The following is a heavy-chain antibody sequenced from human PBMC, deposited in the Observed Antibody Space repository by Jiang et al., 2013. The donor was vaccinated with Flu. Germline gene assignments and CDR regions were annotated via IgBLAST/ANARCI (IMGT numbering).Heavy chain of an antibody. V-gene: IGHV1-69*06. CDR3: ARDPVGQLDALMGEFSWFDP. D-gene: IGHD3-16*01. J-gene: IGHJ5*02. CDR1: GGTFSSYA. CDR2: IIPIFGTA. Sequence: GAEVKKPGSSVKVSCKASGGTFSSYAISWVRQAPGQGLEWMGGIIPIFGTANYAQKFQGRVTITADKSTSTAYMELSSLRSEDTAVYYCARDPVGQLDALMGEFSWFDPWGQGTLVTVSS.